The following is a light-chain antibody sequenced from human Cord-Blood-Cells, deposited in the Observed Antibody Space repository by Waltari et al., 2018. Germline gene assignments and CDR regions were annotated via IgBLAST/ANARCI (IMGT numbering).Light chain of an antibody. J-gene: IGKJ4*01. CDR3: QQYYSTPLT. Sequence: DIVMTQSPDSLAVSLGERATINCKSSQSVLYSSNNKNYLAWYQQKPGQPPQLLIYWASTQESGVPDRFSGSGSGTDFTLTISSLQAEDVAVYYCQQYYSTPLTFGGGTKVEIK. CDR1: QSVLYSSNNKNY. V-gene: IGKV4-1*01. CDR2: WAS.